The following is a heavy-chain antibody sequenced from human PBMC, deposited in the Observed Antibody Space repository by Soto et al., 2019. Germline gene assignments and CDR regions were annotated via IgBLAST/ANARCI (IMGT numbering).Heavy chain of an antibody. J-gene: IGHJ5*02. CDR2: VSPSDYDL. CDR1: GYRFTRSW. CDR3: TKGATSPFDP. V-gene: IGHV5-51*01. D-gene: IGHD3-16*01. Sequence: GEALKLSCQGSGYRFTRSWIGWVRQMPGKGLEWLGNVSPSDYDLRSSPSFEGRVNISADNSINTAHLQLLNLKDSDTASYYCTKGATSPFDPWGQGTRVTVSP.